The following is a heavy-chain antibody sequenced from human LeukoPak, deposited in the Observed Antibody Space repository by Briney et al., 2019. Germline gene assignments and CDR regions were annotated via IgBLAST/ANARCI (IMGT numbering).Heavy chain of an antibody. CDR2: INHSGST. CDR1: GGSFSGWY. D-gene: IGHD2-2*01. V-gene: IGHV4-34*01. CDR3: ARRGTYNPMRLYNWFDP. Sequence: SETLSLTCGVYGGSFSGWYWNWIRQPPGKGLEWIGEINHSGSTNYIPSLKSRVTISVDTSKKQFSLRLSSVTAADTAVYYCARRGTYNPMRLYNWFDPWGQGTLVTISS. J-gene: IGHJ5*02.